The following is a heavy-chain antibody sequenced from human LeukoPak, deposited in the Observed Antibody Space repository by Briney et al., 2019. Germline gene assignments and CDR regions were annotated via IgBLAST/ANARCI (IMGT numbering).Heavy chain of an antibody. D-gene: IGHD1-14*01. CDR3: ARDLHMVRKTTSTIDY. V-gene: IGHV3-30*03. CDR2: ISYDGSNK. J-gene: IGHJ4*02. CDR1: GFTFSSYG. Sequence: PGRSLRLSCAASGFTFSSYGMHWVRQAPGKGLEWVAVISYDGSNKYYADSVKGRFTISRDNSKNTLYLQMNSLRAEDTAVYYCARDLHMVRKTTSTIDYWGQGTLVTVSS.